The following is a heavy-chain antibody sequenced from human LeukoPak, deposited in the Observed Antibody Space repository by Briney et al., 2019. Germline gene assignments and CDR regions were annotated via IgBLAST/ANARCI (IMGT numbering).Heavy chain of an antibody. J-gene: IGHJ4*02. CDR3: CILLKRGGRRVVVITHFDY. CDR2: IRYDGSNK. Sequence: PGGSLRLSCAASGFTLSSYGMHWVRQAPGKGLEWVAFIRYDGSNKYYADSVKGRFTISRDNSKNTLYLQMNSLRAEDTAVYYCCILLKRGGRRVVVITHFDYWGQGTLVTVSS. D-gene: IGHD2-15*01. V-gene: IGHV3-30*02. CDR1: GFTLSSYG.